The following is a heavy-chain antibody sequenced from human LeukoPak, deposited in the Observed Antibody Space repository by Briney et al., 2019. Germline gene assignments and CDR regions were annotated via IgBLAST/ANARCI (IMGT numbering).Heavy chain of an antibody. CDR1: GYSISSGYY. Sequence: KPSETLSLTCTVSGYSISSGYYWGWIRQPPGEGLEWIGSIYHSGSTYYNPSLKSRVTISVDTSKNQFSLKLSSVTAADTAVYYCAREISGSADYWGQGTLVTVSS. CDR2: IYHSGST. D-gene: IGHD1-26*01. CDR3: AREISGSADY. V-gene: IGHV4-38-2*02. J-gene: IGHJ4*02.